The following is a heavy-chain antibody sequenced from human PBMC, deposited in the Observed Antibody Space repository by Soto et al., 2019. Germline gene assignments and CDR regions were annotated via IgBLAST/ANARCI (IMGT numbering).Heavy chain of an antibody. CDR1: GYTFTSYA. V-gene: IGHV1-3*05. D-gene: IGHD3-10*01. CDR2: INAGNGNT. CDR3: ARGPGGMVRGVTHKRGEYYYYGIDV. J-gene: IGHJ6*02. Sequence: QVQLVQSGAEEKKPGASVKVSCKASGYTFTSYAMHWVRQAPGKRLEWMGWINAGNGNTKYSQKFQGRVNITRDTAASIAYRELSSLRSEDTAVYYCARGPGGMVRGVTHKRGEYYYYGIDVWGQGTTVTVSS.